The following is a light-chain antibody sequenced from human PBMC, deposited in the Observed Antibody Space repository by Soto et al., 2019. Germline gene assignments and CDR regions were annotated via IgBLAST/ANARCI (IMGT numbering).Light chain of an antibody. J-gene: IGLJ2*01. CDR1: NIGSKS. V-gene: IGLV3-21*04. Sequence: SSELTQPPSVSVAPGKTARITCGGNNIGSKSVHWYQQKPGQAPVLVIYYDSDRPSGIPERFSGSNSGNTATLTISRVEAGDEADYYCQVWDSSSDHVVFGGGTKVNVL. CDR2: YDS. CDR3: QVWDSSSDHVV.